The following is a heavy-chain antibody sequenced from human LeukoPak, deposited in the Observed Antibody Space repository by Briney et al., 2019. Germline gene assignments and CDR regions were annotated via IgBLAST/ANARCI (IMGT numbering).Heavy chain of an antibody. J-gene: IGHJ2*01. V-gene: IGHV3-33*06. CDR2: IWDDGSNK. CDR3: AKERGGQDWDFDL. Sequence: GGSLRLSCAASGLNFNDNDMDWVRQAPGKGLEWVAVIWDDGSNKYYAESVKGRFTISSDISKNMLYLQMNSLRVEDTAVYYCAKERGGQDWDFDLWGRGTLVTVSS. D-gene: IGHD3-10*01. CDR1: GLNFNDND.